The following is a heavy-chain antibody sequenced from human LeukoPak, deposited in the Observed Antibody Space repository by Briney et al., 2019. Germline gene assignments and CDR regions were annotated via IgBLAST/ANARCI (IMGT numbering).Heavy chain of an antibody. CDR1: GFTFSSYA. CDR3: ARGGVGSGYGIDGDFDY. Sequence: GGSLRLSCAASGFTFSSYAMHWVRQAPGKGLVWVAVISYDGSNKYYADSVKGRFTISRDNSKNTLYLQMNSLRAEDTAVYYCARGGVGSGYGIDGDFDYWGQGTLVTVSS. D-gene: IGHD5-12*01. V-gene: IGHV3-30*04. CDR2: ISYDGSNK. J-gene: IGHJ4*02.